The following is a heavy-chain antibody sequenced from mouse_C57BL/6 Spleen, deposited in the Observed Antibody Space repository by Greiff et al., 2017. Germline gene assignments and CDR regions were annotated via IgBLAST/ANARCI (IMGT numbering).Heavy chain of an antibody. J-gene: IGHJ3*01. CDR3: AREGYSNYVGGFAY. CDR1: GYAFSSSW. V-gene: IGHV1-82*01. CDR2: IYPGDGDT. D-gene: IGHD2-5*01. Sequence: VQLQQSGPELVKPGASVKFSCKASGYAFSSSWMNWVKQRPGKGLEWIGRIYPGDGDTNYNGKFKGKATLTADKSSSTAYMQLSSLTSEDSAVYFCAREGYSNYVGGFAYWGQGTLVTVSA.